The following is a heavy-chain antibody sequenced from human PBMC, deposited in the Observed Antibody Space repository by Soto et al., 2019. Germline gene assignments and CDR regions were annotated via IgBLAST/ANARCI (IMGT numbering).Heavy chain of an antibody. V-gene: IGHV3-33*01. D-gene: IGHD5-18*01. Sequence: GGSLRLSCAASGFTFSSYGMHWVRQAPGKGLEWVAVIWYDGSNKYYADSVKGRFTISRDNSKNTLYLQMNSLRAEDTAVYYCARQRGAAMVFDWGQGTLVTVSS. J-gene: IGHJ4*02. CDR3: ARQRGAAMVFD. CDR2: IWYDGSNK. CDR1: GFTFSSYG.